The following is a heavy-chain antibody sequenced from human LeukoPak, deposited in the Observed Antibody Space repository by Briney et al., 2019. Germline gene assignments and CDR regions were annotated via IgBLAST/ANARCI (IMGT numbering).Heavy chain of an antibody. CDR2: IYSSGST. CDR3: ATRRGYCSGGYCNYYFDY. J-gene: IGHJ4*02. Sequence: SETLSLTCTVSGGSISSYYWNWIRQPPGKGLEWIGYIYSSGSTNYNPSLKSRVTISVDTSKNQFSLKLSSVTAADTAVYYCATRRGYCSGGYCNYYFDYWGQGTLVTVSS. D-gene: IGHD2-15*01. V-gene: IGHV4-59*01. CDR1: GGSISSYY.